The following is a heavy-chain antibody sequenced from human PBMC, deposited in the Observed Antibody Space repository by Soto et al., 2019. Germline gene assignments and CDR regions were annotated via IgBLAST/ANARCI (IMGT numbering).Heavy chain of an antibody. J-gene: IGHJ5*02. V-gene: IGHV1-69*02. Sequence: ASVKVSCKASGGTFSSYTISWVRQAPGQGLEWMGRIIPILGIANYAQKFQGRVTITADKSTSTAYMELSSLRSEDTAVYYCASQGRDSSGNNWFDPWGQGTLVTVSS. CDR3: ASQGRDSSGNNWFDP. CDR1: GGTFSSYT. D-gene: IGHD3-22*01. CDR2: IIPILGIA.